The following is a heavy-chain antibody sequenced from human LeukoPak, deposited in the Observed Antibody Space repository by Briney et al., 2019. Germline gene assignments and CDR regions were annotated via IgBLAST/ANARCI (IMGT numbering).Heavy chain of an antibody. CDR2: IFYSGST. Sequence: SETLSLTCTVSGGPISSYCWSWIRQPPGKGLEWIGYIFYSGSTNYNPSLKSRVTISVDTSKNQFSLKLSSVTAADTAVYYCVRSDDFWSGYYGYWGQGTLVTVSS. CDR1: GGPISSYC. CDR3: VRSDDFWSGYYGY. V-gene: IGHV4-59*12. D-gene: IGHD3-3*01. J-gene: IGHJ4*02.